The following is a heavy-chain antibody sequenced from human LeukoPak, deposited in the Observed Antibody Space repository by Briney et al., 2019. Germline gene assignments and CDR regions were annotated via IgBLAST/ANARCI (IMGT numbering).Heavy chain of an antibody. V-gene: IGHV1-69*01. CDR2: IIPIFGTA. CDR1: GGTFSSYA. CDR3: ARDPGSGLADY. Sequence: SVKVSCKASGGTFSSYAISWVRQAPGQGLEWMGGIIPIFGTANYAQKFQGGVTITADESTSTAYMEPSSLRSEDTAVYYCARDPGSGLADYWGQGTLVTVSS. D-gene: IGHD6-19*01. J-gene: IGHJ4*02.